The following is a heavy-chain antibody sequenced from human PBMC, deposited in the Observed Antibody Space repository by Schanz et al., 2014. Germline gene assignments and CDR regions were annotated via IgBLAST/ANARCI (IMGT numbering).Heavy chain of an antibody. J-gene: IGHJ4*02. CDR1: GFTFSSYA. CDR3: ARKVVATIGGYYDN. Sequence: EVQLLESGGGLVQPGGSLRLSCAASGFTFSSYAMSWVRQAPGKGLEWVSFVHPGGSTYYPDSVKGRFTISRDNSKNTLYLQMNSLRAEDTAVYYCARKVVATIGGYYDNWGQGTLVTVSS. D-gene: IGHD5-12*01. V-gene: IGHV3-23*03. CDR2: FVHPGGST.